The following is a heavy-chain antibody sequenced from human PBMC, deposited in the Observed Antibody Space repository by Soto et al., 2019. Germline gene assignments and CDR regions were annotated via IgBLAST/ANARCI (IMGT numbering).Heavy chain of an antibody. D-gene: IGHD6-19*01. J-gene: IGHJ5*02. CDR2: TYYRSKWYN. CDR1: GDSVSSNSAA. V-gene: IGHV6-1*01. CDR3: ARDAVKQWLVRGRINWFDP. Sequence: SQTLSLTFAISGDSVSSNSAAWNWIRQSPSRGLEWLGRTYYRSKWYNDYAVSVKSRITINPDTSKNQFSLQLNSVTPEDTAVYYCARDAVKQWLVRGRINWFDPCGQGTLVTVSS.